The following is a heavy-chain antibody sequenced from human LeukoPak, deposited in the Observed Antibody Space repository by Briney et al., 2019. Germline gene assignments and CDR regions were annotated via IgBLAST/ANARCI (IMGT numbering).Heavy chain of an antibody. D-gene: IGHD4-17*01. CDR3: ARGGMTTVTTRYFQH. CDR2: ISAYNGNT. CDR1: GYTFTSYG. V-gene: IGHV1-18*01. J-gene: IGHJ1*01. Sequence: GASVKVSCKASGYTFTSYGNSRVRQAPGQGLEWMGWISAYNGNTNYAQKLQGRVTMTTDTSTSTAYMELRSLRSDDTAVYYCARGGMTTVTTRYFQHWGQGTLVTVSS.